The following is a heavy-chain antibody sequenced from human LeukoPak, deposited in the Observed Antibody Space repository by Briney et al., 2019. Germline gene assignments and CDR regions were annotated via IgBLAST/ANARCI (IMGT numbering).Heavy chain of an antibody. D-gene: IGHD3-3*01. J-gene: IGHJ4*02. V-gene: IGHV3-30*03. Sequence: GGSLRLSCAASGFTLSRYWMHWVRQAPGKGLEWVAVISYDGSNKYYADSVKGRFTISRDNSKNTLYLQMNSLRAEDTAVYYCARAYYDFWSGYYRGIDYWGQGTLVTVSS. CDR1: GFTLSRYW. CDR2: ISYDGSNK. CDR3: ARAYYDFWSGYYRGIDY.